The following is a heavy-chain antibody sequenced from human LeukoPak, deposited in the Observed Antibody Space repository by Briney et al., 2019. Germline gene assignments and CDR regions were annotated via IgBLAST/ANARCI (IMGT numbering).Heavy chain of an antibody. D-gene: IGHD1-26*01. Sequence: GGSLRLSCAASGFTFSSHAMSWVRQAPGKGLEWVSAISGSGGSTYYADSVKGRFTTSRDNSKNTLYLQMNSLRAEDTAVYYCAKDGEPDPYYFDYWGQGTLVTVSS. J-gene: IGHJ4*02. V-gene: IGHV3-23*01. CDR1: GFTFSSHA. CDR2: ISGSGGST. CDR3: AKDGEPDPYYFDY.